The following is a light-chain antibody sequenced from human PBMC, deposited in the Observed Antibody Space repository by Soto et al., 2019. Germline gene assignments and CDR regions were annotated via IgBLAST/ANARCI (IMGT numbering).Light chain of an antibody. Sequence: QSVLTQPPSVSGAPGQRVTISCAGSSSNIGAGFDVHWYQQLPGTAPKLLIYGDYNRPSGVPDRFSASKSGTSASLAITGLQAEDEADYYRQSYDSSLSGYVFGTGTKVTVL. CDR3: QSYDSSLSGYV. CDR2: GDY. CDR1: SSNIGAGFD. J-gene: IGLJ1*01. V-gene: IGLV1-40*01.